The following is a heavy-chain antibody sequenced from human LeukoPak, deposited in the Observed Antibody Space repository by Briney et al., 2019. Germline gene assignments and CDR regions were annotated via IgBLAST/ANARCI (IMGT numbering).Heavy chain of an antibody. J-gene: IGHJ4*02. Sequence: GGSLRFSCVVSGFTFSSYHMNWVRQAPGKGLEWVSSISTSSSSYIYYADSVTGRFTISRDNAKNSLYLQMNSLRAEDTAVYYCARRASTERGHSYGLDYWGQGTLVTVSS. CDR3: ARRASTERGHSYGLDY. D-gene: IGHD5-18*01. V-gene: IGHV3-21*01. CDR2: ISTSSSSYI. CDR1: GFTFSSYH.